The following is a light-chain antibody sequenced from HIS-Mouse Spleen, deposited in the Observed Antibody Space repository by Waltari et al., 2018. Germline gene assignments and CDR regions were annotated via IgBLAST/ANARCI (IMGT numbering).Light chain of an antibody. CDR1: QSISSW. J-gene: IGKJ1*01. CDR3: QQYNSWWT. Sequence: DIQMTQSPSTLSASVGDRVTITCRASQSISSWLAWYQQQPGKAPTLLIYKASSLESGVPSRFSGSGSGTEFTLTISSLQPDDFATYYCQQYNSWWTFGQGTKVEIK. V-gene: IGKV1-5*03. CDR2: KAS.